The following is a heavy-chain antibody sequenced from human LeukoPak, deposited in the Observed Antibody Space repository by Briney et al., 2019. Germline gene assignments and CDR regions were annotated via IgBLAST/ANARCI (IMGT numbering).Heavy chain of an antibody. J-gene: IGHJ3*02. CDR2: MNPNSGNT. CDR3: ARVVPAANIHGAFDI. V-gene: IGHV1-8*03. D-gene: IGHD2-2*01. Sequence: GASVKVSCKASGYTFTSYDINWVRQAPGQGLEWMGWMNPNSGNTGYAQKFQGRVTITRNTSISTAYMELSSLRSEDTAVYYCARVVPAANIHGAFDIWGQGTMVTVSS. CDR1: GYTFTSYD.